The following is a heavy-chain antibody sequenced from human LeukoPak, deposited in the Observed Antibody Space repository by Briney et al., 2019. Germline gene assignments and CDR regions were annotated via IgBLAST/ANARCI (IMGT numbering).Heavy chain of an antibody. Sequence: KSSETLSLTCTVSGGSISSYYWSWIRQPAGGGLEWIGRIYTSGSTDYNPSLNSRVTISVDTSKNQFSLKLSSVTAADTAVYYCARDRGYYDSSGYYAFDIWGQGTMVTVSS. J-gene: IGHJ3*02. D-gene: IGHD3-22*01. CDR3: ARDRGYYDSSGYYAFDI. V-gene: IGHV4-4*07. CDR1: GGSISSYY. CDR2: IYTSGST.